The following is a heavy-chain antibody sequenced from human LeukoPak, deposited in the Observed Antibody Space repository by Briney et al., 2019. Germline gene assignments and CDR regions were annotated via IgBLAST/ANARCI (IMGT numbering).Heavy chain of an antibody. D-gene: IGHD6-6*01. V-gene: IGHV3-7*01. CDR2: IKQDGSEK. CDR3: ARGRIAARGHDAFDI. J-gene: IGHJ3*02. CDR1: GFTFSTFD. Sequence: PGGSLRLSCAASGFTFSTFDMSWVRQAPGKGLEWVANIKQDGSEKYYVDSVKGRFTISRDNAKNSLYLQMNSLRAEDTAVYYCARGRIAARGHDAFDIWGQGTMVTVSS.